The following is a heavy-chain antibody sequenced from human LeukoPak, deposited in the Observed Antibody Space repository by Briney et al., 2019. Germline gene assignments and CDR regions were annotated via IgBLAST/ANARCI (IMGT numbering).Heavy chain of an antibody. V-gene: IGHV3-20*04. CDR1: GFMFASVG. Sequence: GTLRLSCVASGFMFASVGMNWVRKAPGKGLEWVSGINWNGGRTGYADSMKGRFIISRDNAKNSLYLQVNSLRAEDTALYYCARNFGGGDSSGPYYWGQGTLVTVSS. CDR2: INWNGGRT. D-gene: IGHD3-22*01. CDR3: ARNFGGGDSSGPYY. J-gene: IGHJ4*02.